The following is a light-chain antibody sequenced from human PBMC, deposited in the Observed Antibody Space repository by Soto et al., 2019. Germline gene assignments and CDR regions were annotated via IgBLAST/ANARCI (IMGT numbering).Light chain of an antibody. J-gene: IGKJ1*01. V-gene: IGKV3-20*01. CDR3: QQYDSSPRT. CDR2: GAS. Sequence: EIVLTQSPGTLSLSPGESATLSCRASQSVSSSYLAWYQQKPGQAPRLLIYGASSRATGIPDRFSGSGSGTDFTLTISRLEPEDFAVYWCQQYDSSPRTFGQGTKVDIK. CDR1: QSVSSSY.